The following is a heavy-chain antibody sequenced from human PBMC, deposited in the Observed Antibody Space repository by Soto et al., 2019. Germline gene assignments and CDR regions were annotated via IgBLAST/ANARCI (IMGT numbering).Heavy chain of an antibody. CDR2: IYPDDSDT. J-gene: IGHJ4*02. D-gene: IGHD3-22*01. Sequence: GESLKISCKGSGYNFPGYWIAWVRQMPGKGLEWMGIIYPDDSDTRYSPSFQGQVTISVDKSISTAYVQWSSLKASDTAVYYCARLSGTMMAAGWGQGTLVTVS. V-gene: IGHV5-51*01. CDR3: ARLSGTMMAAG. CDR1: GYNFPGYW.